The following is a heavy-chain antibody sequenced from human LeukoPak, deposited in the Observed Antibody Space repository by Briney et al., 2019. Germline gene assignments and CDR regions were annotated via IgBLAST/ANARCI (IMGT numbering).Heavy chain of an antibody. V-gene: IGHV1-18*01. CDR2: ISAYNGST. D-gene: IGHD1-7*01. Sequence: ASVKVSCKASGYTFTSYGISWVRQAPGQGLEWMGWISAYNGSTNYAQKLQGRVTMTTDTSTSTAYMELRSRRSDDTAVYYCARGTGTTRYYYYGMDVWGQGTTVTVSS. CDR3: ARGTGTTRYYYYGMDV. J-gene: IGHJ6*02. CDR1: GYTFTSYG.